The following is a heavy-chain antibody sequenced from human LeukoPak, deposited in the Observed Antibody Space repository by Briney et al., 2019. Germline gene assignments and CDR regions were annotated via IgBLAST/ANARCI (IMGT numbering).Heavy chain of an antibody. Sequence: ASVKVSCKASGYTFTSYGISWVRQAPGQGLEWMGWINPNSGGTNYAQKFQGRVTMTRDTSISTAYMELSRLRSDDTAVYYCASYDFWSGYYWDYWGQGTLVTVSS. CDR2: INPNSGGT. J-gene: IGHJ4*02. CDR3: ASYDFWSGYYWDY. V-gene: IGHV1-2*02. D-gene: IGHD3-3*01. CDR1: GYTFTSYG.